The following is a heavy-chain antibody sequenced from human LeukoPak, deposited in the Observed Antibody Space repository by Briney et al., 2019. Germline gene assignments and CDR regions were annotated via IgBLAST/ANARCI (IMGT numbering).Heavy chain of an antibody. V-gene: IGHV4-30-2*01. Sequence: SETLSLTCTVSGGSIRSGGYYWSWIRQPPGKGLEWIGYIYHSGSTYYNPSLKSRVTISVDRSKNQFSLKLSSVTAADTAVYYCARWNHEGSLVYFDYWGQGTLVTVSS. CDR3: ARWNHEGSLVYFDY. CDR1: GGSIRSGGYY. CDR2: IYHSGST. J-gene: IGHJ4*02. D-gene: IGHD1-14*01.